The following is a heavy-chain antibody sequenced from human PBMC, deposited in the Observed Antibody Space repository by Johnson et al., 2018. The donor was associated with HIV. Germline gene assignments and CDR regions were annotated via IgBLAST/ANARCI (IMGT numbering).Heavy chain of an antibody. D-gene: IGHD6-13*01. V-gene: IGHV3-23*04. CDR2: LSGSGGSK. J-gene: IGHJ3*02. CDR3: AKTFPLTAAGFPLNAFDI. Sequence: MQLVESGGGLVQPGGSLRLSCAASGFTFSSYAMSWVRQAPGKGLEWVSALSGSGGSKYYADSVKGRFTISRDNSKNTLYLQMNSLRAEDTAVYYCAKTFPLTAAGFPLNAFDIWGQGTMVTVSS. CDR1: GFTFSSYA.